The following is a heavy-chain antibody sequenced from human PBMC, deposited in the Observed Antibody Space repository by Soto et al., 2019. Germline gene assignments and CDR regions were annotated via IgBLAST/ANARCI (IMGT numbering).Heavy chain of an antibody. CDR2: IIPVFGTA. CDR3: ARGRGNSARITTFDY. D-gene: IGHD5-12*01. CDR1: GGVFSSFA. V-gene: IGHV1-69*01. Sequence: QVQLVQAGAEVKKPGSSVKVSCKSSGGVFSSFAISWVRQAPGQGLEWMGGIIPVFGTANYAQKVQGRATITADESTSTGYMELSGLRSDDTAVYYCARGRGNSARITTFDYWGQGTLVTVSS. J-gene: IGHJ4*02.